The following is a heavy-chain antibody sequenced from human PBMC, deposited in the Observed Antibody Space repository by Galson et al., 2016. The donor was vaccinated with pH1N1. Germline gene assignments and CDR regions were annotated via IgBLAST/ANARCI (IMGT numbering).Heavy chain of an antibody. D-gene: IGHD2-15*01. CDR2: IHTTTGDP. Sequence: SVKVSCKASGYTFASYAINWVRQVPGQGLEWMGWIHTTTGDPSYGQGFTGRFVFSLDTSVTTAYLQISSLKTEDAAVYYCARESYRSSGGSCYFDSWGQGTLVTVSS. J-gene: IGHJ4*02. V-gene: IGHV7-4-1*02. CDR1: GYTFASYA. CDR3: ARESYRSSGGSCYFDS.